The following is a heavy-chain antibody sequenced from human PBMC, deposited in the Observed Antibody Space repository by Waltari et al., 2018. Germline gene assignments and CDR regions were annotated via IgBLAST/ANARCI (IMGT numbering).Heavy chain of an antibody. J-gene: IGHJ5*02. CDR3: ARDLVSGYDSVDP. CDR1: GGSFRGYY. Sequence: QVQLQQWGAGLLKPSETLSLTCAVYGGSFRGYYWSWIRQPPGKGLEWIGEINHSGSTNYNPSLKSRVTISVDKSKNQFSLKLSSVTAADTAVYYCARDLVSGYDSVDPWGQGTLVTVSS. CDR2: INHSGST. V-gene: IGHV4-34*01. D-gene: IGHD5-12*01.